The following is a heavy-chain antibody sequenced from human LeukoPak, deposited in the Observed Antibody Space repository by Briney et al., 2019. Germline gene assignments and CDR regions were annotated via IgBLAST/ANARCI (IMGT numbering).Heavy chain of an antibody. CDR3: ARAYQTITVAGSFSFYFDY. D-gene: IGHD6-19*01. V-gene: IGHV5-51*01. CDR2: IYPGDSDT. J-gene: IGHJ4*02. CDR1: GYSFISYW. Sequence: GESLKISCKGSGYSFISYWNGWVRQMPGKGLEWMGIIYPGDSDTRYSPSFQGQVTISADKSISTAYLQWSSLKASDTAMYYCARAYQTITVAGSFSFYFDYWGQGTLVTVSS.